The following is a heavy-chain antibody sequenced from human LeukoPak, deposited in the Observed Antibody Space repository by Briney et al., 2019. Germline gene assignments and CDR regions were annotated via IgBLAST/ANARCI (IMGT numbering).Heavy chain of an antibody. CDR2: INPNSGGT. CDR1: GYTFTGYY. V-gene: IGHV1-2*06. D-gene: IGHD5-24*01. J-gene: IGHJ6*02. Sequence: VASVKVSCKASGYTFTGYYMHWVRQAPGQGLEWMGRINPNSGGTNYAQKFQGRVTMTRDTSISTAYMELSRLRSDDTAVYYCAREEMGRTTGDNYYYYGMDVWGQGTTVTVSS. CDR3: AREEMGRTTGDNYYYYGMDV.